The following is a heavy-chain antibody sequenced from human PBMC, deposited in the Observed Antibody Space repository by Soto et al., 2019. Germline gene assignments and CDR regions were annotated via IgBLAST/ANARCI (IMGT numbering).Heavy chain of an antibody. CDR2: ISSSGSTI. J-gene: IGHJ4*02. CDR1: GFTFSDSH. V-gene: IGHV3-11*04. CDR3: ARERNGGWPNFDY. D-gene: IGHD3-10*01. Sequence: GGSLRLSCAVSGFTFSDSHMSWIRQAPGKGLEWVSYISSSGSTIYYADSVKGRFTISRDNAKNSLYLQMNSLRAEDTAVYYCARERNGGWPNFDYWGQGTLVTVSS.